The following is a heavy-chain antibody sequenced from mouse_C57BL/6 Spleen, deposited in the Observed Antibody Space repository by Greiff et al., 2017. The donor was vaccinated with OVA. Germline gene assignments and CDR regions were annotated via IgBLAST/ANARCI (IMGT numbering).Heavy chain of an antibody. CDR3: AQSSLYGSSFDY. Sequence: EVKVEESGGGLVKPGGSLKLSCAASGFTFSDYGMHWVRQAPEKGLEWVAYISSGSSTIYYADTVKGRFTISRDNAKNTLFLQMTSLRSEDTAMYYCAQSSLYGSSFDYWGQGTTLTVSS. V-gene: IGHV5-17*01. CDR2: ISSGSSTI. D-gene: IGHD1-1*01. CDR1: GFTFSDYG. J-gene: IGHJ2*01.